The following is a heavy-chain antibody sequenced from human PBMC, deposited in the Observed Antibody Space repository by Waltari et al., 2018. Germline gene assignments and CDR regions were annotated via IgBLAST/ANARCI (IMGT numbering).Heavy chain of an antibody. CDR3: LYGGNDPFAFDI. CDR2: IHPNQGGT. V-gene: IGHV1-2*02. D-gene: IGHD2-15*01. J-gene: IGHJ3*02. Sequence: QVQLVQSGAEVKKPGASVKVSCKASGYTFTGYYMHWVRQAPGQGLEWMGWIHPNQGGTNQGQKVQGRVTMTRDTSISTAYMELSRLRSDHTAVYYCLYGGNDPFAFDIWGQGKMVTVSS. CDR1: GYTFTGYY.